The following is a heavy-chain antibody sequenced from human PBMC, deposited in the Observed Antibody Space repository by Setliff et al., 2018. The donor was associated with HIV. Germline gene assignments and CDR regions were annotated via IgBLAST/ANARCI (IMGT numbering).Heavy chain of an antibody. CDR1: GGSISSRSYY. Sequence: ASETLSLTCTVSGGSISSRSYYWSWLRQPAGKGLEWIGRIYSNGNTDYNPSLKSRVTISEDTSKNQFSLTVNSVTAADTAMYFCARGVIETDYDYVDIYYYNYMDVWGKGTTVTVSS. J-gene: IGHJ6*03. D-gene: IGHD5-12*01. V-gene: IGHV4-61*02. CDR3: ARGVIETDYDYVDIYYYNYMDV. CDR2: IYSNGNT.